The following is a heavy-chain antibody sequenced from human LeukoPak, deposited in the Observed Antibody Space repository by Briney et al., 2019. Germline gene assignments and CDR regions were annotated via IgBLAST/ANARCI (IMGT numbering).Heavy chain of an antibody. CDR3: ARWYCTTSSCYYDF. CDR2: IYNNGDT. Sequence: GGSLRLSCAASGFTVNNNYMSWIRRAPGKGLEWVSFIYNNGDTKYADSVRGRFTISRDASKNTLYLQMNSLGADDTAVYYCARWYCTTSSCYYDFWGRGTLVIVSS. D-gene: IGHD2-8*01. J-gene: IGHJ4*02. CDR1: GFTVNNNY. V-gene: IGHV3-53*01.